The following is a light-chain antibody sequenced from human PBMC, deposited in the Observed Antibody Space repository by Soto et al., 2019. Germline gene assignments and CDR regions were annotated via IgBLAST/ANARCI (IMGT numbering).Light chain of an antibody. CDR3: QQYTDWPLT. CDR2: GIS. J-gene: IGKJ1*01. CDR1: QSVSGSD. V-gene: IGKV3-20*01. Sequence: EVVLTQSPGTLSLSPGERATPSCRASQSVSGSDLAWYQQKPGQAPRLLIYGISTRATGVPDRFSGSGSGTDFTLTISRLEPEDFAVYYCQQYTDWPLTFGQGTKVDIK.